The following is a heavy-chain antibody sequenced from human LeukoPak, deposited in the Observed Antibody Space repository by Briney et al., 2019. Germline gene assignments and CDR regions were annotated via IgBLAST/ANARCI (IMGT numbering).Heavy chain of an antibody. CDR1: GDSISRCY. D-gene: IGHD3-22*01. J-gene: IGHJ4*02. V-gene: IGHV4-59*01. Sequence: SETLSLTCTVSGDSISRCYWNWIRQPPGKGLEWIGYIYYTGSTNSNPSLKSRVTISVDTSKNQFSLQLRSVTAADTAVYYCARGDSTGYYRFNYWGQGTLVTVSS. CDR2: IYYTGST. CDR3: ARGDSTGYYRFNY.